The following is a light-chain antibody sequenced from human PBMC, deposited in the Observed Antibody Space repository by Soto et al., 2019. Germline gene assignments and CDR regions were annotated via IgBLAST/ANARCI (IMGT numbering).Light chain of an antibody. Sequence: DIQLTQSPSFLSASVGDRVSITCRASQGIRSFLAWHQQKPGKAPKLLIHGASTLQTGVPSRFSGSGSGTEFTLTISSLQPEDFATYYCQQLYTYPLTFGGGTKVDIK. V-gene: IGKV1-9*01. J-gene: IGKJ4*01. CDR2: GAS. CDR3: QQLYTYPLT. CDR1: QGIRSF.